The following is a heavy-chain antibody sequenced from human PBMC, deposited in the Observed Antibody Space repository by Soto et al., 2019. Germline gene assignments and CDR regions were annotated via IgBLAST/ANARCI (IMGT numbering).Heavy chain of an antibody. Sequence: SETLSLTCTVSGGSISGHYWIWIRQSPGKGLEWIGYIFYSGSTNYNPSLKSRVTLSADTSKNQFSLRLSSVTAADTAVYYCARVGSSGWSPDYWGQGTLVTVSS. D-gene: IGHD6-19*01. V-gene: IGHV4-59*11. CDR3: ARVGSSGWSPDY. CDR1: GGSISGHY. J-gene: IGHJ4*02. CDR2: IFYSGST.